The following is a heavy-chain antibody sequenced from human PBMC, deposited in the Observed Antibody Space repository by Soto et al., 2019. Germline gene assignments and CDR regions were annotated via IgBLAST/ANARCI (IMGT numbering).Heavy chain of an antibody. V-gene: IGHV4-4*02. D-gene: IGHD2-21*02. J-gene: IGHJ5*02. CDR3: ARSDCYGVCRGKWLDP. CDR2: IYHSGTT. Sequence: QVQSQESGPGLVKPSGTLSLTCAVSGGSISSDDWWTWVRQTPGKGLEWIGEIYHSGTTNYNPSLMSRVTIAVDKAKSQFSLRLDSVTAADTAVYYCARSDCYGVCRGKWLDPWGQGILVTVSS. CDR1: GGSISSDDW.